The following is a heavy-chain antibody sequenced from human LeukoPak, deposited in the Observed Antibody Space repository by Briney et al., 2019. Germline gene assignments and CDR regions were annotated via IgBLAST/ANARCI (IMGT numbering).Heavy chain of an antibody. CDR3: ARGIVVVPAAISLSRPGARFDY. V-gene: IGHV4-34*01. Sequence: SKTLSTTCAVDGGSFSGYYRSWIRQPPGKGLQWIGEINHSGSTNYNPTLKSRVTISVDTSKNQFSLKLSSVTAADTAVYYCARGIVVVPAAISLSRPGARFDYWGQGTLVTVSS. J-gene: IGHJ4*02. CDR2: INHSGST. D-gene: IGHD2-2*02. CDR1: GGSFSGYY.